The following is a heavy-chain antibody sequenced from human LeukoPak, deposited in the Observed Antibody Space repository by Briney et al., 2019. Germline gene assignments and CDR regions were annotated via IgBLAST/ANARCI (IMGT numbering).Heavy chain of an antibody. J-gene: IGHJ6*03. CDR1: GGSITNDH. CDR3: ARLDFYYSFMDV. V-gene: IGHV4-4*08. Sequence: SETLSLTCTVSGGSITNDHWSWIRQSSGKGREWIGYISPSGYTYNNPYYNPSLKSRVTISMDNSTNQFSLRLNSVTAADTALYYCARLDFYYSFMDVWGRGTTVTVSS. CDR2: ISPSGYTYNNP.